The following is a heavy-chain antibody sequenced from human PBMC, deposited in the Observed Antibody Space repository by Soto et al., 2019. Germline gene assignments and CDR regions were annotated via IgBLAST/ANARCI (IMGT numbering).Heavy chain of an antibody. D-gene: IGHD1-26*01. Sequence: QVQLVESGGGVVQPGRSLRLSCAASGFTFSSYGMHWVRQAPGKGLEWVAVIWYDGSNKYYADSVKGRFTISRDNSKNTLYLQMNSLRAEDTAVYYCARDLGATIGWYFDLWGRGALVTVSS. J-gene: IGHJ2*01. CDR2: IWYDGSNK. V-gene: IGHV3-33*01. CDR1: GFTFSSYG. CDR3: ARDLGATIGWYFDL.